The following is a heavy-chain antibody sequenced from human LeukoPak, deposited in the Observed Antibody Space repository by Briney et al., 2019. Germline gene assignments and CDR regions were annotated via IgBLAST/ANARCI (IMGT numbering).Heavy chain of an antibody. CDR1: GFTFSSYA. J-gene: IGHJ4*02. Sequence: GGSLRLSCAASGFTFSSYAMSWVRQAPGKGLEWVSGISGSGTSTYYADSAKGRFTLSRDNSKNTLYLQMNSLRAGDTAVYYCAKDRVQSMVRGVIDYWGQGTLVTVSS. D-gene: IGHD3-10*01. CDR3: AKDRVQSMVRGVIDY. CDR2: ISGSGTST. V-gene: IGHV3-23*01.